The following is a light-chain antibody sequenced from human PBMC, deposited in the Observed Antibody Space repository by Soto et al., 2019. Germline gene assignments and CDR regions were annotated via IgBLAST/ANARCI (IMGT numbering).Light chain of an antibody. CDR1: QSLLGSHGYNC. V-gene: IGKV2-28*01. CDR3: MQSLQTPLT. Sequence: DIVMTQSPLSLPVTPGEAASISCRSSQSLLGSHGYNCLEWYLQKPGQSPQLLIYLGSNRASGVPDRISGSGSGTDFTLKISRVEAEDVGVYYCMQSLQTPLTFGQGTKVEIK. CDR2: LGS. J-gene: IGKJ1*01.